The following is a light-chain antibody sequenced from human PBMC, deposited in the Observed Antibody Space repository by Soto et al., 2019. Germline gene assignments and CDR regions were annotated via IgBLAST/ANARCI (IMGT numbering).Light chain of an antibody. CDR2: RNN. Sequence: QSVLTQPPSASGTPGQRVTISCSGSSSNIGKNTVNWYQQLPGTAPQLLIYRNNQRPSGVPDRFSGSKSGTSASLTISGLQSDDEADYYCAAWDDGLIGSVAFGGGTKLTVL. CDR1: SSNIGKNT. CDR3: AAWDDGLIGSVA. V-gene: IGLV1-44*01. J-gene: IGLJ2*01.